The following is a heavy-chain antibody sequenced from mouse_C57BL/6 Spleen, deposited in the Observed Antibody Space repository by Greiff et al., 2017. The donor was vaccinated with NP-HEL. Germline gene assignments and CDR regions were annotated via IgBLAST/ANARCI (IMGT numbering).Heavy chain of an antibody. Sequence: EVQLQQSGPELVKPGASVKISCKASGYTFTDYYMDWVKQSHGQSLEWIGDINPNNGGTIYNQKFKGKATLTVDKSSSTAYMELRSLTSEDTAVYYCARGRWYFDVWGTGTTVTVSS. CDR3: ARGRWYFDV. V-gene: IGHV1-18*01. CDR2: INPNNGGT. CDR1: GYTFTDYY. J-gene: IGHJ1*03.